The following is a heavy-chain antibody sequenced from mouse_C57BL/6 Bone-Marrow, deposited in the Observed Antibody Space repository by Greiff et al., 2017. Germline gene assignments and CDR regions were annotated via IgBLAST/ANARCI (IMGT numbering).Heavy chain of an antibody. CDR2: IDPSDSYT. D-gene: IGHD1-1*01. CDR1: GYTFTSYW. Sequence: QVQLQQPGAELVKPGASVKLSCKASGYTFTSYWMQWVKQRPGQGLEWIGEIDPSDSYTNYNQKFKGKATLTVDTSSSTAYMQLSSLTSEDSAVYYCARSSFITTVARYFDVWGTGTTVTVS. CDR3: ARSSFITTVARYFDV. V-gene: IGHV1-50*01. J-gene: IGHJ1*03.